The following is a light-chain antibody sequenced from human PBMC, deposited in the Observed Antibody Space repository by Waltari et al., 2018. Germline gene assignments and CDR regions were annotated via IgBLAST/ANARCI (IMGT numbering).Light chain of an antibody. CDR3: CSYAGSSIWV. J-gene: IGLJ3*02. V-gene: IGLV2-23*01. Sequence: QSALTQPASVSGSPGQSITISCTGTSRDVGSYNLVSWYQQHPGKAPKLMIYEDTKRAAGVSNGFSGSKSGNTASLTISGLQAEDEADYYCCSYAGSSIWVFGGGTELTVL. CDR1: SRDVGSYNL. CDR2: EDT.